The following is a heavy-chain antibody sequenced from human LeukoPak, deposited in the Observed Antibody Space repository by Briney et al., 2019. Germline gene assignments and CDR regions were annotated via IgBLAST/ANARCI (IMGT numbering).Heavy chain of an antibody. CDR1: RFTFSDYY. D-gene: IGHD3-22*01. V-gene: IGHV3-11*01. CDR3: ARGRAYDSSGYYYPYYGMDV. CDR2: ISSSGSTI. Sequence: PGGSLRLSCAASRFTFSDYYMSWIRQAPGKGLEWVSFISSSGSTIYYADSVKGRLTISRDNAKNSLYLQMNSLRAEDTAVYYCARGRAYDSSGYYYPYYGMDVWGQGTTVTVSS. J-gene: IGHJ6*02.